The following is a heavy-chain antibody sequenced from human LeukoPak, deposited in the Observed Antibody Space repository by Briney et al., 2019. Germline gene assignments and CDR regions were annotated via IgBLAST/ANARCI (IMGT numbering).Heavy chain of an antibody. CDR3: ARVPNSSGWYRRENWFDP. J-gene: IGHJ5*02. V-gene: IGHV1-2*02. CDR1: GGTFSSYA. Sequence: GASVKVSCKASGGTFSSYAISWVRQAPGQGLEWMGWINPNSGGTNYAQKFQGRVTMTRDTSISTAYMELSRLRPDDTAVYYCARVPNSSGWYRRENWFDPWGQGTLVTVSS. D-gene: IGHD6-19*01. CDR2: INPNSGGT.